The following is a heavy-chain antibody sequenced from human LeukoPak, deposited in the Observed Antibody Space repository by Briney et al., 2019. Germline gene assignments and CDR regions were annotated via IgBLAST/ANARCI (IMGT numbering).Heavy chain of an antibody. V-gene: IGHV1-18*01. D-gene: IGHD6-19*01. CDR1: GYTFTSYG. CDR2: ISAYNGNT. CDR3: ASHSSGWYFYYYGMDV. Sequence: ASVKVSCKASGYTFTSYGISWVRQAPGQGLEWMGWISAYNGNTNYAQKLQGRVTMTRNTSISTAYTELSSLRSEDTAVYYCASHSSGWYFYYYGMDVWGQGTTVTVSS. J-gene: IGHJ6*02.